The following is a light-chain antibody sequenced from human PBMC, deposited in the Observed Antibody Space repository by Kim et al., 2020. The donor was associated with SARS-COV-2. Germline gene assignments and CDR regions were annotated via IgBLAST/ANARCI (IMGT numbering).Light chain of an antibody. Sequence: ASVGDRVTITCRASECISRYLSSYKQKPGKDPKLLSYSAYTLLSEGPSRVSGSGAVTDFTLTISSLQPQDFATYYCQQLNGYPITFGEGTRLEIK. CDR3: QQLNGYPIT. J-gene: IGKJ5*01. CDR2: SAY. CDR1: ECISRY. V-gene: IGKV1-9*01.